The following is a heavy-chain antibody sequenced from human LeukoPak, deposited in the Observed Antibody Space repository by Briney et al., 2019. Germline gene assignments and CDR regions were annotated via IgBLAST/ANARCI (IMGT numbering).Heavy chain of an antibody. CDR3: ARTPTSRDTAMDFDY. D-gene: IGHD5-18*01. J-gene: IGHJ4*02. CDR1: GFTFDDYA. V-gene: IGHV3-9*01. Sequence: PGGSLRLSCAASGFTFDDYAMHWVRQAPGKGLEWVSGISWNSGSIGYADSVKGRFTISRDNAKNSLCLQMNSLRAEDTAVYYCARTPTSRDTAMDFDYWGQGTLVTVSS. CDR2: ISWNSGSI.